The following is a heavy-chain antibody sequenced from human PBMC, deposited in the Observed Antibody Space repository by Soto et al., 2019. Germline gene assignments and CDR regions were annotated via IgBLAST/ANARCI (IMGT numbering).Heavy chain of an antibody. Sequence: GGSLRLSCAASGFTFSSYGMHWVRQAPGKGLEWVAVIWYDGSNKYYADSVKGRFTISRDNSKNTLYLQMNSLRAEDTAVYYCAYYSLLRTTLPGVDNDPFDYWGQGNLVTVSS. V-gene: IGHV3-33*01. D-gene: IGHD3-3*01. CDR3: AYYSLLRTTLPGVDNDPFDY. J-gene: IGHJ4*02. CDR2: IWYDGSNK. CDR1: GFTFSSYG.